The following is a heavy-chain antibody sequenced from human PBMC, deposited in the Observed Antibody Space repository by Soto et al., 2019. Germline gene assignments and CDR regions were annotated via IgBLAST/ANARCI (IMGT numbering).Heavy chain of an antibody. Sequence: EVQLVESGGALVQPGGSLRLSCAASGFTFSSYWMSWVRQAPGKGLEWVANINKDGSDKYYVDSVKGRFTIFRDNAENSLYLQMNSLRAEDTALYYCARALYDWAEGGYWGQGTLVTVSS. CDR3: ARALYDWAEGGY. D-gene: IGHD5-12*01. CDR2: INKDGSDK. CDR1: GFTFSSYW. V-gene: IGHV3-7*05. J-gene: IGHJ4*02.